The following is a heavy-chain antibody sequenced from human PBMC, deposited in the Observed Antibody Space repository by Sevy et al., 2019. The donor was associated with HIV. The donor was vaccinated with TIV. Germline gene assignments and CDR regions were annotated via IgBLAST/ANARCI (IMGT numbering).Heavy chain of an antibody. CDR1: GFTFSGYS. CDR3: ATGSSSTWFIDY. CDR2: ITSSSTYI. Sequence: GGSLRLSCAASGFTFSGYSMNWVRQAPGKGLEWVSSITSSSTYIHYADSVMGRFTISRDNAKNSLYLQMNSLRAEDTAVYFCATGSSSTWFIDYWGQGTLVTVSS. D-gene: IGHD6-13*01. V-gene: IGHV3-21*01. J-gene: IGHJ4*02.